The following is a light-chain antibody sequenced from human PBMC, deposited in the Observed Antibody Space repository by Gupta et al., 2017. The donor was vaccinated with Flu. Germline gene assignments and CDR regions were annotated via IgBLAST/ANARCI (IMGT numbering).Light chain of an antibody. J-gene: IGLJ2*01. Sequence: STRQTASITCSGDKWGAKYGCLHQQKPAPYRGLVIYQDSKRPAGIPERFSGSNSGTTATLTISGTQAMDDSDYYSQAWDSSTGVFGGGTKLTVL. CDR2: QDS. CDR3: QAWDSSTGV. CDR1: KWGAKY. V-gene: IGLV3-1*01.